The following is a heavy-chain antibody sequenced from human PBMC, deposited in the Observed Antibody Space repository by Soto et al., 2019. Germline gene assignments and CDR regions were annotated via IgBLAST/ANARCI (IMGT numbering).Heavy chain of an antibody. CDR3: AKGQSSGAFRFFFAY. Sequence: GGSLRLSCATSGFTFSGYAMTWVRQAPGKGLNWVSAITSGGDTFFADSVKGRFTISRDHSKNTFYLQMNSLTAEDTAVYYCAKGQSSGAFRFFFAYWGQGIPVTVSS. D-gene: IGHD3-22*01. CDR1: GFTFSGYA. V-gene: IGHV3-23*01. CDR2: ITSGGDT. J-gene: IGHJ4*02.